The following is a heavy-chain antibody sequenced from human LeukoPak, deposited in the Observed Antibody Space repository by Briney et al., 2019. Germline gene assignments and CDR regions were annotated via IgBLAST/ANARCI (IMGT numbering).Heavy chain of an antibody. V-gene: IGHV3-30*02. J-gene: IGHJ4*02. D-gene: IGHD2-2*01. CDR2: IRYDGSNK. CDR3: AKDNFPVVVPAHFDY. Sequence: GGSLRLSCAASGFTFSNYGMHWVRQAPGKGLEWVAFIRYDGSNKYYADSVKGRFTISRDNSKNTLYLQMNSLRAEDTAVYYCAKDNFPVVVPAHFDYWGQGTLVTVSS. CDR1: GFTFSNYG.